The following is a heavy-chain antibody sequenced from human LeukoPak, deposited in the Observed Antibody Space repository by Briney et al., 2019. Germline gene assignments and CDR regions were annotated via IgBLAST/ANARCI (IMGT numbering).Heavy chain of an antibody. V-gene: IGHV4-59*08. CDR2: ISYSGST. J-gene: IGHJ4*02. Sequence: SETLSLTCTVSGDSISSYYWSWIRQPPGKGLEWIAYISYSGSTNYNPSLESRVTISGDTSKNQFSLKLSSVTAADTAFYYCARQSRGTTARLFDYWGQGTLVTVSS. CDR1: GDSISSYY. D-gene: IGHD1-1*01. CDR3: ARQSRGTTARLFDY.